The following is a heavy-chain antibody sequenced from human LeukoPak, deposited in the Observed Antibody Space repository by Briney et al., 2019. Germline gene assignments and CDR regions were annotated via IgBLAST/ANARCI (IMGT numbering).Heavy chain of an antibody. CDR2: IKPDGSEQ. CDR1: GFTFSSYW. CDR3: ARDLSWSGRDY. V-gene: IGHV3-7*05. Sequence: PGGSLRLSCAASGFTFSSYWMNWVRQAPGKGLEWVANIKPDGSEQYYVDSMKGRFTISRDNAKSSLYLQMNSLRAEDTAVYYCARDLSWSGRDYWGRGTLVTVSS. J-gene: IGHJ4*02. D-gene: IGHD3-10*01.